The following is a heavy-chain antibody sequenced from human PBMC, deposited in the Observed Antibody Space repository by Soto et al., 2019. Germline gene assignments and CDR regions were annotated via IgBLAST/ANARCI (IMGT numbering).Heavy chain of an antibody. J-gene: IGHJ3*01. CDR2: IYYDGST. V-gene: IGHV4-39*02. CDR1: GGSITTSSYN. CDR3: ARLYGNAFDV. Sequence: QLQLQESGPGLVKPSETLSLTCSVSGGSITTSSYNWDWIRQPPGKGLEWIGTIYYDGSTSYNPSIRCQVTISVDTSKNHFALKVNTVTAAVTAVYYCARLYGNAFDVWGRGTVVTVPS. D-gene: IGHD3-10*01.